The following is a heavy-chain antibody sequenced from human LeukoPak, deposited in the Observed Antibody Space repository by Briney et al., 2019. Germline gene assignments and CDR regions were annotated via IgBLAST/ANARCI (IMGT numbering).Heavy chain of an antibody. Sequence: SSETLSLTCSVSGVSVNNYYWNWIRQPAGKGLEWIGRIYSTGSTDYNPSLKSRVTMSVDTSQNQFSLNTSSVTAADTAVYYCARRVAGPNDAFDVWGQGTMVTVSS. CDR1: GVSVNNYY. J-gene: IGHJ3*01. D-gene: IGHD6-19*01. CDR2: IYSTGST. CDR3: ARRVAGPNDAFDV. V-gene: IGHV4-4*07.